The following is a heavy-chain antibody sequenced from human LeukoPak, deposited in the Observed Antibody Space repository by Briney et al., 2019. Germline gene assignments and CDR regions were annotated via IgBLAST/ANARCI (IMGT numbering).Heavy chain of an antibody. Sequence: GGSLRLSCAASGFIVSSSYMSWVRQAPGKGLEWVSVIYSSGSTDYADSAKGRFTISRDNSKNTLSLQMNSLRAEDTAVYYCARGGGNLSFDYWGQGTLVTVSS. CDR2: IYSSGST. CDR3: ARGGGNLSFDY. CDR1: GFIVSSSY. V-gene: IGHV3-66*01. D-gene: IGHD4-23*01. J-gene: IGHJ4*02.